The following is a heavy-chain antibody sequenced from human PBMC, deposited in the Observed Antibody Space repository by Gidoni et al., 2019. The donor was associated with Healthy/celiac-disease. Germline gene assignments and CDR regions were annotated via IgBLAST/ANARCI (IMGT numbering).Heavy chain of an antibody. D-gene: IGHD3-16*01. J-gene: IGHJ4*02. V-gene: IGHV3-30*18. CDR1: GFTFSSYG. CDR3: AKERLGHFDY. Sequence: QVQPVESGGGVVQPAMSLSRSCAASGFTFSSYGMHWVRQAPGKGLEWVAVISYDGSNKYYADSVKGRFTISRDNSKNTLYLQMNSLRAEDTAVYYCAKERLGHFDYWGQGTLVTVSS. CDR2: ISYDGSNK.